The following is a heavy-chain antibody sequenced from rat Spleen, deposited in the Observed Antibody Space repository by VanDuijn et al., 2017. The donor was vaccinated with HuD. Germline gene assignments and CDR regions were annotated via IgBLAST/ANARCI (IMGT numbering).Heavy chain of an antibody. Sequence: EVQLVESGGGLAQPGRSLKLSCVASGFTFNNYWMTWIRQAPGKGLEWVASITDTGGSTYQSDSVRGRFTISRDDAKSTLYLQMNSLRAEDTATYYCTRGYYFDYWGQGVMVTVSS. V-gene: IGHV5-31*01. CDR1: GFTFNNYW. CDR2: ITDTGGST. CDR3: TRGYYFDY. J-gene: IGHJ2*01.